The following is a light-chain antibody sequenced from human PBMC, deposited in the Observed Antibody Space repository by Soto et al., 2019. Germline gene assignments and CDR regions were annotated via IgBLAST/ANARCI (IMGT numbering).Light chain of an antibody. CDR1: SGHSNYA. J-gene: IGLJ2*01. V-gene: IGLV4-69*01. CDR3: QTWVTGIHI. Sequence: QPVLNQSPSASASLGASVKLTCTLSSGHSNYAIAWHQQQPEKGPRFLMKLNSDGSHSKGDGIPDRFSGSSSGAERYLTISTLQSEDEADYYCQTWVTGIHIFGGGTKVTVL. CDR2: LNSDGSH.